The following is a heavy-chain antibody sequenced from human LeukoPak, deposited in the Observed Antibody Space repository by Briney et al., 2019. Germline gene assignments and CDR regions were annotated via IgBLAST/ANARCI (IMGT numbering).Heavy chain of an antibody. D-gene: IGHD3-16*01. CDR1: GYTSTSYY. V-gene: IGHV1-46*01. Sequence: APVKVSCKASGYTSTSYYMHWVRQAPGQGLEWMGIINPSGGSTSYAQKFQGRVTMTRDTSTSTVYMELSSLRSEDTAVYYCARGPLYPTTDDAFDIWGQGTMVTVSS. CDR3: ARGPLYPTTDDAFDI. J-gene: IGHJ3*02. CDR2: INPSGGST.